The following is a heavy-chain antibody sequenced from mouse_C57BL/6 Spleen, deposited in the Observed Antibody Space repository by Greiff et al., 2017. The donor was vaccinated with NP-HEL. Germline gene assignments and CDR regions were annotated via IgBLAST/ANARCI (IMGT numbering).Heavy chain of an antibody. V-gene: IGHV5-4*01. CDR2: ISDGGSYT. CDR1: GFTFSSYA. D-gene: IGHD1-2*01. CDR3: ARDEPLGFDY. J-gene: IGHJ2*01. Sequence: EVQVVESGGGLVKPGGSLKLSCAASGFTFSSYAMSWVRQTPEKRLEWVATISDGGSYTNYPNNVKGRITITRDNATNNLYLQMSHLKSEDTAMYYCARDEPLGFDYWGQGTTLTVSS.